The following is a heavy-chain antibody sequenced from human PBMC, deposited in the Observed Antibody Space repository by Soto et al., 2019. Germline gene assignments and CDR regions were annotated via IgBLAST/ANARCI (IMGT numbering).Heavy chain of an antibody. CDR2: IYYSGST. D-gene: IGHD5-12*01. J-gene: IGHJ6*03. CDR1: GGSISSGGYY. CDR3: ARKDSGYGDYMDV. Sequence: QVQLQESGPGLVKPSQTLSLTCTVSGGSISSGGYYWSWIRQHPGKGLEWIGYIYYSGSTYYNPSLKSRVTMSVDTSENQFSLRLSSVTAADTAVYYCARKDSGYGDYMDVWGKGHTVTVSS. V-gene: IGHV4-31*03.